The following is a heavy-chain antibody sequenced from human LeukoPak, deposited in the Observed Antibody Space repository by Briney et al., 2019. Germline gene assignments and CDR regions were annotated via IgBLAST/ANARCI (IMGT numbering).Heavy chain of an antibody. Sequence: GGSLRLSCAASAFTFSSYWMSWVRRAPGKGLEWVAHIKQDGSEKYYVDSVKGRFTISRDNSKNTLYLQKNSLRAEDTAVYYCARVLCSGGTCLDAFDIWGQGTMVTVSS. CDR1: AFTFSSYW. CDR3: ARVLCSGGTCLDAFDI. J-gene: IGHJ3*02. D-gene: IGHD2-15*01. V-gene: IGHV3-7*02. CDR2: IKQDGSEK.